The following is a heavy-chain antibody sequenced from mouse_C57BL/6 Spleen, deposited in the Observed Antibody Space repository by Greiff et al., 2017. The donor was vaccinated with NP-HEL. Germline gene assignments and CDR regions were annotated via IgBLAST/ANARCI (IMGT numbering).Heavy chain of an antibody. Sequence: EVKLLESGGGLVQPGGSLKLSCAASGIDFSRYWMSWVRRAPGKGLEWIGEINPDSSTINYAPSLKDKFIISRDNAKNTLYLQMSKVRSEDTALYYCASLYYYGSRGFDYWGQGTTLTVSS. D-gene: IGHD1-1*01. J-gene: IGHJ2*01. CDR3: ASLYYYGSRGFDY. CDR2: INPDSSTI. V-gene: IGHV4-1*01. CDR1: GIDFSRYW.